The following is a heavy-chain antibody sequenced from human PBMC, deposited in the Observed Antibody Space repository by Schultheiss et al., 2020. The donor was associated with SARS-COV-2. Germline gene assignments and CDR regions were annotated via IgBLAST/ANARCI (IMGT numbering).Heavy chain of an antibody. D-gene: IGHD5-12*01. Sequence: SETLSLTCTVSGGSISSYYWSWIRQPPGKGLEWIGYIYHSGSTYYNPSLKSRVTISVDRSKNQFSLKLSSVTAADTAVYYCASGGSYSGYVLYYYYYMDVWGKGTTVTVSS. J-gene: IGHJ6*03. CDR3: ASGGSYSGYVLYYYYYMDV. V-gene: IGHV4-59*04. CDR2: IYHSGST. CDR1: GGSISSYY.